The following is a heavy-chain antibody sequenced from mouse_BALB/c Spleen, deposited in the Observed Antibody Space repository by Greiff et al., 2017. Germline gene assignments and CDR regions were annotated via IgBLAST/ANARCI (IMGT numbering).Heavy chain of an antibody. D-gene: IGHD2-2*01. V-gene: IGHV5-17*02. CDR3: ARSGGYDGFAY. J-gene: IGHJ3*01. CDR1: GFTFSSFG. Sequence: EVQGVESGGGLVQPGGSRKLSCAASGFTFSSFGMHWVRQAPEKGLEWVAYISSGSSTIYYADTVKGRFTISRDNPKNTLFLQMTSLRSEDTAMYYCARSGGYDGFAYWGQGTLVTVSA. CDR2: ISSGSSTI.